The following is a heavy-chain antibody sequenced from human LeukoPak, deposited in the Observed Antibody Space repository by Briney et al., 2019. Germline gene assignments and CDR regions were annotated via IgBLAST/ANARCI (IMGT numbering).Heavy chain of an antibody. D-gene: IGHD3-3*01. Sequence: GGSLRLSCAASGFTFSSYAMHWVRQAPGKGLEWVAVISYDGSNKYYADSVKGRFTISRDNSKNTLYLQMNSLRAEDTAVYHCARDRGVVIMSPNDYWGQGTLVTVSS. CDR3: ARDRGVVIMSPNDY. CDR2: ISYDGSNK. CDR1: GFTFSSYA. V-gene: IGHV3-30-3*01. J-gene: IGHJ4*02.